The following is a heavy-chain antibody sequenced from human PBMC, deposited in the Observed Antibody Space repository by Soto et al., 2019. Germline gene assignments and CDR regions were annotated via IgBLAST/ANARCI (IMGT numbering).Heavy chain of an antibody. Sequence: QVQLQESGPGLVKPSGPLSLTCAVSGDSISNSRWWTWVRQPPGKGLEWIGDIFHSGDTNYNPSLKSRVFISVDKSQNQFSLKVSSVTAADTAVYYGAYGTGWYRHDVWGQGTLVTVSS. V-gene: IGHV4-4*02. CDR2: IFHSGDT. CDR1: GDSISNSRW. J-gene: IGHJ3*01. CDR3: AYGTGWYRHDV. D-gene: IGHD6-19*01.